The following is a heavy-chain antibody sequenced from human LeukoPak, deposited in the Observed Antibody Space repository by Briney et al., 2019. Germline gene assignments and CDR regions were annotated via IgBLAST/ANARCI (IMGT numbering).Heavy chain of an antibody. V-gene: IGHV4-39*01. CDR3: ARHAEYNSGWHFYLDH. D-gene: IGHD6-19*01. Sequence: SETLSLTCTVSGVSTTNGIYYWAWIRHSPGKVLEWIGSVHKVGSTYYNLSLSSRATMSIDTSKNQFSLRLTSVTAADTAVYYCARHAEYNSGWHFYLDHWGQGILVTVSS. CDR2: VHKVGST. CDR1: GVSTTNGIYY. J-gene: IGHJ4*02.